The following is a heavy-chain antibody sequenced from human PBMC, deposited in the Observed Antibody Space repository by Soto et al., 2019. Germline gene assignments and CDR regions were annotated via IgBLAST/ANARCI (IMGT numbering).Heavy chain of an antibody. Sequence: PWGSLRLPCDAPGFPFWTYFMRWVPQAPRKGLEWVSGISGSGTATYYTYLGKGRFTVSRDNSKVTLFLQMNTLRVEDTAVYYCAKTRLYDNNEYHRDGFDVWGPGTAVTVSS. CDR3: AKTRLYDNNEYHRDGFDV. V-gene: IGHV3-23*01. J-gene: IGHJ3*01. D-gene: IGHD3-22*01. CDR1: GFPFWTYF. CDR2: ISGSGTAT.